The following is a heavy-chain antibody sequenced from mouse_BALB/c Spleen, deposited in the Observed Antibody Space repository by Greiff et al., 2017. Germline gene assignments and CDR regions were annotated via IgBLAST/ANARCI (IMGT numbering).Heavy chain of an antibody. Sequence: DVMLVESGGGLVQPGGSRKLSCAASGFTFSSFGMHWVRQAPEKGLEWVAYISSGSSTIYYADTVKGRFTISSDNPKNTLFLQMTSLRSEDTAMYYCARSGDYDVSYYYAMDYWGQGTSVTVSS. D-gene: IGHD2-4*01. CDR2: ISSGSSTI. CDR3: ARSGDYDVSYYYAMDY. CDR1: GFTFSSFG. V-gene: IGHV5-17*02. J-gene: IGHJ4*01.